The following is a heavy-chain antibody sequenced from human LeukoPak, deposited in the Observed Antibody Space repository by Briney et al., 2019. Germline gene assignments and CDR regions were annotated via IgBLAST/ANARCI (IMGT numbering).Heavy chain of an antibody. Sequence: SETLSLTCAVSGGSISSSNWWSWVRQPPGKGLEWIGEIYHSGSTNYNPSLKSRVTISVDKSKNHFSLKLSSVTAADTALYYCAKDQYSSSRSALFDYWGQGTLVTVSS. V-gene: IGHV4-4*02. CDR3: AKDQYSSSRSALFDY. CDR2: IYHSGST. D-gene: IGHD6-13*01. J-gene: IGHJ4*02. CDR1: GGSISSSNW.